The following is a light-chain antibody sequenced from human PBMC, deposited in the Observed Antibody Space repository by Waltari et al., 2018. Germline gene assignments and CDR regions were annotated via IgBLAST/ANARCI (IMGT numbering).Light chain of an antibody. CDR1: QSVGLNY. V-gene: IGKV3-20*01. Sequence: EIVLTQSPGTLSLSPGEKVTLSCRASQSVGLNYLAWYQQKPGQAPRLLIYGASSRATGIPDRFSGSRSATDFTLSISGVEPEDFAVYYCHHYGSSPFTFGQGTKLEI. CDR3: HHYGSSPFT. CDR2: GAS. J-gene: IGKJ2*01.